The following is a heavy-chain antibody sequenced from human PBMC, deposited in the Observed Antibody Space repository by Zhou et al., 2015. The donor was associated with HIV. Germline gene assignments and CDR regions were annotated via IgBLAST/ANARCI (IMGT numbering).Heavy chain of an antibody. J-gene: IGHJ4*02. CDR2: IDTALDR. CDR3: ARDTGVGGYSSGSFDY. D-gene: IGHD5-18*01. Sequence: EEHLAESGGGLVRPGYSLRLSCVASGFDFRTYDMHWVRQAPGGDLEWVSAIDTALDRHYLESVKGRFTVSRDNSENTLFIKMTSLRPDDTAVYYCARDTGVGGYSSGSFDYWGQGTLVTVSS. CDR1: GFDFRTYD. V-gene: IGHV3-13*01.